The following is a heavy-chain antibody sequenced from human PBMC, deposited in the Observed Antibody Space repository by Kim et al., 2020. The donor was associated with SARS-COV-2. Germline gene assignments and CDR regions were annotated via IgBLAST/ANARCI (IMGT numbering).Heavy chain of an antibody. J-gene: IGHJ6*02. Sequence: KIRGRVTITADKSTSTAYMELSSLRSEDTAVYYCARGAGTSYYYYYGMDVWGQGTTVTVSS. D-gene: IGHD6-19*01. V-gene: IGHV1-69*02. CDR3: ARGAGTSYYYYYGMDV.